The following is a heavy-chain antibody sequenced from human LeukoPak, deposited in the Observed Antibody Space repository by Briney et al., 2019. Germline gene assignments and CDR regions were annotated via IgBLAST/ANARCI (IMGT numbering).Heavy chain of an antibody. CDR2: IIPIFGTA. CDR3: ARGDNSGTYYYGMDV. CDR1: GGTFSSYA. D-gene: IGHD3-22*01. Sequence: GASVKVSCKASGGTFSSYAISWVRQAPGQGLEWMGGIIPIFGTANYAQKFQGRVTMTSATSTSTVYMELRSLRSDDTAVYYCARGDNSGTYYYGMDVWGQGTTVTVSS. V-gene: IGHV1-69*06. J-gene: IGHJ6*02.